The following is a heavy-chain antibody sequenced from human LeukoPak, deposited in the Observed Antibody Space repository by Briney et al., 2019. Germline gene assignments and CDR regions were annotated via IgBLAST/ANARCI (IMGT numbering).Heavy chain of an antibody. CDR2: FDPEDGET. D-gene: IGHD6-13*01. V-gene: IGHV1-24*01. CDR3: ATGPIAAEVIGGWWFDP. Sequence: ASVKVSCKVSGYTLTELSMHWVRQAPGKGLEWMGGFDPEDGETIYAQKFQGRVTMTEDTSTDTAYMELSSLRSEDTAVYYCATGPIAAEVIGGWWFDPWGQGTLVTVSS. CDR1: GYTLTELS. J-gene: IGHJ5*02.